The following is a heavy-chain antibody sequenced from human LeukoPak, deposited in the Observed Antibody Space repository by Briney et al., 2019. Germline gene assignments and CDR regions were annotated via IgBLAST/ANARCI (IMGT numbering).Heavy chain of an antibody. V-gene: IGHV3-23*01. Sequence: GGSLRLSCAASGFTFSSYAMSWVRQAPGKGLEWVSAISGSGGSTYYADSVKGRFTISRDNAKNSLYLQMNSLTAEDTAVYYCARDLEGAIAARPLDYWGQGTLVTVSS. CDR3: ARDLEGAIAARPLDY. CDR2: ISGSGGST. D-gene: IGHD6-6*01. CDR1: GFTFSSYA. J-gene: IGHJ4*02.